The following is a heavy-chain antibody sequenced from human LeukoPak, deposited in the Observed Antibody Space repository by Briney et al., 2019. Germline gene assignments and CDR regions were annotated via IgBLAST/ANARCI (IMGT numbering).Heavy chain of an antibody. Sequence: GGSLRLSRAASGFTFSSYGMHWVRQAPGKGLEWVAVIWYDGTNKYYADSVKGRFTISRDNSKNTLYLQMNSLRAEDTAVYYCAKDTSSPIFGVAYYFDFWGQGTLVTVSS. J-gene: IGHJ4*02. CDR3: AKDTSSPIFGVAYYFDF. D-gene: IGHD3-3*01. CDR1: GFTFSSYG. V-gene: IGHV3-33*06. CDR2: IWYDGTNK.